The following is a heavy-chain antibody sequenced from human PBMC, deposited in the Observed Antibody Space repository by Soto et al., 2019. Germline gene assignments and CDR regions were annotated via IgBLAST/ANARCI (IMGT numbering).Heavy chain of an antibody. D-gene: IGHD3-16*01. CDR1: GYSISSGYF. CDR3: ARGSTTGGWNCFDP. CDR2: IYYSGST. Sequence: PSETLSLTCAVSGYSISSGYFWGWIRQPPGKGLEWIGSIYYSGSTYYNPSLKSRVTISVDRSKNQFSLKLSSVTAADTAVYYCARGSTTGGWNCFDPWGQGTLVTVSS. J-gene: IGHJ5*02. V-gene: IGHV4-38-2*01.